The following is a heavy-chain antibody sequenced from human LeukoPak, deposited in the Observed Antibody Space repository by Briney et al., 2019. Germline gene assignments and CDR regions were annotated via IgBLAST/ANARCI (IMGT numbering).Heavy chain of an antibody. D-gene: IGHD3-22*01. CDR3: AKSSYYDSSGYYREYYFDY. V-gene: IGHV3-23*01. CDR2: VSGGGGST. CDR1: GFIFSSYA. J-gene: IGHJ4*02. Sequence: GGSLRLSCAASGFIFSSYAMSWVRQAPGKGLEWVSSVSGGGGSTYYADSVKGRFTISRDNSKSTLFLQMNSLRAEDTAVYYCAKSSYYDSSGYYREYYFDYWGQGTLVAVSS.